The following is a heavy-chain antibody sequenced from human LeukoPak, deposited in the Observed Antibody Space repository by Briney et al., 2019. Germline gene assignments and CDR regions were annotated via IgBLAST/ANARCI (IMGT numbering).Heavy chain of an antibody. D-gene: IGHD3-10*01. CDR3: ARSFASPTGFDY. CDR2: IYYSGST. CDR1: GGSISSYN. V-gene: IGHV4-59*08. J-gene: IGHJ4*02. Sequence: KSSETLSLTCTVYGGSISSYNWSWIRQPPGKGLEWIGYIYYSGSTNYNPSLKSRVTISVDTSKNQFSLKLSSVTAADTAVYYRARSFASPTGFDYWGQGTLVTVSS.